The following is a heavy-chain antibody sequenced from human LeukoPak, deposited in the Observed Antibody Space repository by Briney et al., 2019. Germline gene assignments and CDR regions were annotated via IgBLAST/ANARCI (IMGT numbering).Heavy chain of an antibody. J-gene: IGHJ5*02. CDR1: GGSFSGYY. CDR3: ARHAPYSSSSNWFDP. D-gene: IGHD6-13*01. V-gene: IGHV4-34*01. CDR2: INHSGST. Sequence: PSETLSLTCAVYGGSFSGYYWSWIRQPPGKGLEWIGEINHSGSTNYNPSLKSRVTISVDTSKNQFSLKLSSVTAADTAVYYCARHAPYSSSSNWFDPWGQGTLVTVSS.